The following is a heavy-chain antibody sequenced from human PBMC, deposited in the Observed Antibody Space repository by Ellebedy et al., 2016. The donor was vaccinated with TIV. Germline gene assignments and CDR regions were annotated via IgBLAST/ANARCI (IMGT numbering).Heavy chain of an antibody. CDR3: ARGGDGYIHY. J-gene: IGHJ4*02. CDR1: GGSISSGDYY. D-gene: IGHD5-24*01. CDR2: IYYSGNT. V-gene: IGHV4-30-4*01. Sequence: MPSETLSLTCTLSGGSISSGDYYWSWIRQPPGKGLEWIGYIYYSGNTYHNPSLKSRVTISVDTSKNQFSLKLSSVTAADTAVYYCARGGDGYIHYWGQGTLVTVSS.